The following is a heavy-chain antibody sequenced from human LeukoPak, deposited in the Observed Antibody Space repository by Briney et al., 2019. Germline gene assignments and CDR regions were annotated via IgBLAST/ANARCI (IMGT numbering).Heavy chain of an antibody. D-gene: IGHD4-17*01. J-gene: IGHJ5*02. CDR2: INSVGSST. CDR1: RVTFSNYW. Sequence: GGSLRLSCAASRVTFSNYWMHWVRQAPGKGLVWVSRINSVGSSTSYADSVRGRFTISRDNAKNSLYLQMNSLRAEDTAVYYCARTPYPHTVTGGNNWFDPWGQGTLVTVSS. V-gene: IGHV3-74*01. CDR3: ARTPYPHTVTGGNNWFDP.